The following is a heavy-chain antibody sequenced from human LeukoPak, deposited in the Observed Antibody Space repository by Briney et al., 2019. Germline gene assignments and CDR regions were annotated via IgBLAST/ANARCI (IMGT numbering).Heavy chain of an antibody. D-gene: IGHD7-27*01. Sequence: SETLSLTCAVYGGSFSGYYWSWIRQPPGKGLEWIGEINHSGSTNYNPSLKSRVTISVDTSKNQFSLKLSSVTAADTAVYYCARDPLLLTGDGDDAFDIWGQGTMVTVSS. CDR3: ARDPLLLTGDGDDAFDI. CDR1: GGSFSGYY. CDR2: INHSGST. V-gene: IGHV4-34*01. J-gene: IGHJ3*02.